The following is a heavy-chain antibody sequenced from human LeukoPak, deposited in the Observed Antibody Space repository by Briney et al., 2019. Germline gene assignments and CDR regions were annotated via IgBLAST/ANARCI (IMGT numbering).Heavy chain of an antibody. Sequence: SETLSPTCTVSGYSITSGYYWGWIWQPPGKGLEWIGNIYHGGRTSYNPSLRSRVTISVDTSKNQFSLKLSSVTAADTAVYYCAQFGSRPHYWGQGTLVMVSS. CDR1: GYSITSGYY. J-gene: IGHJ4*02. D-gene: IGHD6-6*01. CDR3: AQFGSRPHY. CDR2: IYHGGRT. V-gene: IGHV4-38-2*02.